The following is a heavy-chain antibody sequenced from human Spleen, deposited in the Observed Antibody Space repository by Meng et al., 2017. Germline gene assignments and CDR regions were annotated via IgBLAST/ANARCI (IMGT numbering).Heavy chain of an antibody. Sequence: GESLKISCAASGFTVDDFGMSWVRQAPGKGLEWVAGTNYNGATTTYAGSVRGRFTISRDNAKNSLFLQMNSLRADDTAVYYCARDAQLGIPPYFDYWGQGALVTISS. J-gene: IGHJ4*02. CDR3: ARDAQLGIPPYFDY. V-gene: IGHV3-20*04. CDR2: TNYNGATT. D-gene: IGHD2-2*01. CDR1: GFTVDDFG.